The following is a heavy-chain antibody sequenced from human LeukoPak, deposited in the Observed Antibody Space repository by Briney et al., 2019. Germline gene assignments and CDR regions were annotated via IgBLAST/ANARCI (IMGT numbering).Heavy chain of an antibody. D-gene: IGHD2-2*02. J-gene: IGHJ3*02. CDR3: ARRLYCTSSSCHTGPDAFDI. Sequence: GGSLRLSCAASGFSFNTYGMHWVRQAPGKGLEGVAVLWSDGSNKYYADSVKDRFTISRDNSKNTLYLQMNSLRAEDTAVYFCARRLYCTSSSCHTGPDAFDIWGQGTMVTVSS. V-gene: IGHV3-33*03. CDR1: GFSFNTYG. CDR2: LWSDGSNK.